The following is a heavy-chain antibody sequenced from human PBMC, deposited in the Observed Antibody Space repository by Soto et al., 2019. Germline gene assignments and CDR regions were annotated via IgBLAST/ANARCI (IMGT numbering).Heavy chain of an antibody. CDR3: ARVLGSSSSGLGY. V-gene: IGHV3-23*01. D-gene: IGHD6-6*01. J-gene: IGHJ4*02. CDR2: ISGSGSST. CDR1: GFTFSSYA. Sequence: GGSLRLSCAASGFTFSSYAMSWVRQAPGKGLEWVAAISGSGSSTYYADSVKGRFTISRDNSKNTLYLQMNSLRAEDTAVYYCARVLGSSSSGLGYWGQGTLVTVSS.